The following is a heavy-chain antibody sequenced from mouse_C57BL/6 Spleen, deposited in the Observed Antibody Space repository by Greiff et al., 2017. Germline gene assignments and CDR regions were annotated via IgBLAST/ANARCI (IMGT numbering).Heavy chain of an antibody. CDR1: GYTFTDYY. CDR3: ARLGGTGDY. Sequence: QVQLQQSGAELVRPGASVKLSCKASGYTFTDYYINWVKQRPGQGLEWIARIYPGSGNTYYNEKFKGKATLTAEKSSSTAYMQLSSLTSEDSAVYVCARLGGTGDYWGQGTTLTVSS. J-gene: IGHJ2*01. D-gene: IGHD4-1*01. V-gene: IGHV1-76*01. CDR2: IYPGSGNT.